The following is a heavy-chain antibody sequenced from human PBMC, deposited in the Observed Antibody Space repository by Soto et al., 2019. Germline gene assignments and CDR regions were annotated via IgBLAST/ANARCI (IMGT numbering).Heavy chain of an antibody. CDR3: ARDRGRSPFDM. CDR1: GFTFNTYA. J-gene: IGHJ3*02. D-gene: IGHD6-25*01. CDR2: IWDHGNNR. Sequence: QVQLVESGGGVVQPGKSLRLSCAASGFTFNTYAMHWVRQAPGKGLEWVAVIWDHGNNRYYGDSVKGRFTISRDNSENTLYLQKNSLRAEDTAVSFYARDRGRSPFDMWGQGTLVTVSS. V-gene: IGHV3-33*01.